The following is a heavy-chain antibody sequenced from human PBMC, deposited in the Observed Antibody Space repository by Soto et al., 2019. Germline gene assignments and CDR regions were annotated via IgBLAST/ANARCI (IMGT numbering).Heavy chain of an antibody. J-gene: IGHJ6*02. CDR1: GFTFSSYA. V-gene: IGHV3-30-3*01. CDR3: ARDPAPPTYYYGMDV. D-gene: IGHD1-26*01. CDR2: ISYDGSNK. Sequence: SLRLSCAASGFTFSSYAMHWVRQAPGKGLEWVAVISYDGSNKYYADSVKGRFTISRDNSKNTLYLQMNSLRAEDTAVYYCARDPAPPTYYYGMDVWGQGXTVTVYS.